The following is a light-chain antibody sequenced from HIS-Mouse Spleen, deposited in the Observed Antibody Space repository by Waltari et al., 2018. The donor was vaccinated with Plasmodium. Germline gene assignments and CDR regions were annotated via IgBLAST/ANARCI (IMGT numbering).Light chain of an antibody. J-gene: IGKJ4*01. CDR3: QQFNSYPLT. Sequence: AIQLTQSPSSLSASVGDRVTITSRASQGIRSALAWYQQKPGEAPKLLIYDASSLESGVPSRFSGSGSGTDFTLTISSLQPEDFATYYCQQFNSYPLTFGGGTKVEIK. CDR1: QGIRSA. V-gene: IGKV1-13*02. CDR2: DAS.